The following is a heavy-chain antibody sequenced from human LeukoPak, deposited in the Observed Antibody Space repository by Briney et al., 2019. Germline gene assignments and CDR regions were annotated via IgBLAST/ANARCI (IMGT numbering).Heavy chain of an antibody. CDR1: GGSISSHY. V-gene: IGHV4-59*11. CDR3: ARSDGAGGTDY. CDR2: IYYTGSI. D-gene: IGHD1-26*01. Sequence: SETLSLTRSVSGGSISSHYWGWMRQPPGKGLEWIGYIYYTGSIDYNPSLKSRVTISVDTSKNQLSLKLNSVTAVDAAVYYCARSDGAGGTDYWGQGTLVTVSS. J-gene: IGHJ4*02.